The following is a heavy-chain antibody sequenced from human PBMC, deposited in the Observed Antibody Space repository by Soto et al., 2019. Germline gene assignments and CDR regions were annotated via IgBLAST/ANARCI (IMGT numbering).Heavy chain of an antibody. Sequence: SLILSFAASGLTFSSYGMHWVRQAPGKGLEWVTVISSDGSITYYADSVKGRFTVSRDNSKNTLYLQMNSLRVEDTALYYCEKDKPYSGHVWGKGTLVTVSS. CDR2: ISSDGSIT. V-gene: IGHV3-30*18. CDR3: EKDKPYSGHV. CDR1: GLTFSSYG. D-gene: IGHD5-12*01. J-gene: IGHJ4*02.